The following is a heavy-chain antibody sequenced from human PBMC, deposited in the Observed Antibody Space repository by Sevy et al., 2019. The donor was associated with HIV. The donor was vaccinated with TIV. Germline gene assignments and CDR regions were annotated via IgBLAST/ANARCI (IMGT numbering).Heavy chain of an antibody. D-gene: IGHD3-22*01. Sequence: GGSLRLSCAASGFTFSDYYMSWIRQAPGKGVEWVSYISRSGTTINYADSWKGRFTISRANAKNSLYLQMNSLRAEDTAVYYCARENTMIEEPGWFDPWGQGTLVTVSS. CDR1: GFTFSDYY. CDR3: ARENTMIEEPGWFDP. CDR2: ISRSGTTI. V-gene: IGHV3-11*01. J-gene: IGHJ5*02.